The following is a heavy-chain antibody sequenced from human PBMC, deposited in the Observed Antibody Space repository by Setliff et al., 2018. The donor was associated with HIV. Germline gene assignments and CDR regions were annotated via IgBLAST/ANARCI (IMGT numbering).Heavy chain of an antibody. CDR2: IYHSGGT. J-gene: IGHJ6*03. Sequence: SETLSLTCTVSDDPINSFYWSWIRQPPGKGLEWIGNIYHSGGTHYNPSLRSRVTISVDTSKNQFSLKLSFVTAADTAVYYCAREGFYNSYYYYMDVWGIGTTVTVSS. D-gene: IGHD2-2*02. V-gene: IGHV4-59*12. CDR1: DDPINSFY. CDR3: AREGFYNSYYYYMDV.